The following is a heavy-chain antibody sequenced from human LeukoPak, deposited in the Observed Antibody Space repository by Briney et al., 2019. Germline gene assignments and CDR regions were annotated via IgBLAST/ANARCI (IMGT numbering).Heavy chain of an antibody. Sequence: PGGSLRLSCAASGFTFSGYSMNWVRQAPGKGLEWVSSISSSSSYIYYADSVKGRFTISRDNSKNTLYLQMNSLRAEDTAVYYCARSLEYSSSCGYWGQGTLVAVSS. CDR1: GFTFSGYS. D-gene: IGHD6-13*01. CDR2: ISSSSSYI. V-gene: IGHV3-21*01. J-gene: IGHJ4*02. CDR3: ARSLEYSSSCGY.